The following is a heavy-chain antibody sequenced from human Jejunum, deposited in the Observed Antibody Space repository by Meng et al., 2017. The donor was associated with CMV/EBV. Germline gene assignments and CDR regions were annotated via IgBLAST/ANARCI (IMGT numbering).Heavy chain of an antibody. Sequence: HLQLEQAGPGLVKPSDSLSLACTVSGASSSSSDYYWGWIRQPAGKGLEWIGYIYYSGSTYTNPSLNSAVTISVDTSKNQFSLKLSFVTAADTAVYYCASGIKTGIVDLWGQGTLVTVSS. CDR2: IYYSGST. CDR3: ASGIKTGIVDL. D-gene: IGHD7-27*01. V-gene: IGHV4-39*07. J-gene: IGHJ5*02. CDR1: GASSSSSDYY.